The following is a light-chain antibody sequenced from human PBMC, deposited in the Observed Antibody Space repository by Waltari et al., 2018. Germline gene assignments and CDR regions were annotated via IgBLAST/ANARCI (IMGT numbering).Light chain of an antibody. V-gene: IGLV1-44*01. CDR3: AAWDDSLNGPV. CDR1: SFNIGRNT. CDR2: NND. Sequence: QSVLTQPPSASGTPGQRVTIPCSGSSFNIGRNTGNGYRQFPGQSPKQPIYNNDQRPPGVPARFSGSKSGTSACLAISGLQSEHEADYYCAAWDDSLNGPVFGGGTKLTVL. J-gene: IGLJ3*02.